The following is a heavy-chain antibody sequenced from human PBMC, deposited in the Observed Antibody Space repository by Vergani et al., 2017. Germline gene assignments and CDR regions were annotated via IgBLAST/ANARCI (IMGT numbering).Heavy chain of an antibody. CDR3: AREWGRYDYGDYEGLTAFDI. Sequence: QVQLQESGPGLVKPSQTLSLTCTVSGGSISSGSYYWSWIRQPAGKGLEWIGRIYTSGSTNYNPSLKSRVTIAVDTSKNQFSLKLSYVTAADTAVYYCAREWGRYDYGDYEGLTAFDIWGQGTMVTVSS. J-gene: IGHJ3*02. V-gene: IGHV4-61*02. CDR2: IYTSGST. D-gene: IGHD4-17*01. CDR1: GGSISSGSYY.